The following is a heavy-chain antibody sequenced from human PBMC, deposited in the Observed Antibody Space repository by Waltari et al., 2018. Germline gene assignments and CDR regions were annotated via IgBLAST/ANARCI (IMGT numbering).Heavy chain of an antibody. V-gene: IGHV4-31*11. J-gene: IGHJ6*02. CDR2: ILYSGKT. CDR3: ARGAEEGYGFDV. CDR1: GGPIMSGTYF. Sequence: QVHLQQSGPGLVKPSENPSLPCAESGGPIMSGTYFWCWLRQFPGRGLEYIGYILYSGKTYYHPSLMSRASISFHMSQNQFSLSLTSVTAADTAVYYCARGAEEGYGFDVWGQGTTVTVSS.